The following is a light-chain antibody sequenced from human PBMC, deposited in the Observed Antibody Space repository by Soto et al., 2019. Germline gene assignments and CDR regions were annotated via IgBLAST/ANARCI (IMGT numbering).Light chain of an antibody. Sequence: DIQMTQSPSTLSASLGDRVTITCRASQSISTWLAWYQQKPGKAPKLLIYDASTLESGVPSRFSGSGYGTEFNLTISSLQPDDFATYYCQQSYSTPLTFGGGTKVDIK. J-gene: IGKJ4*01. CDR1: QSISTW. CDR2: DAS. CDR3: QQSYSTPLT. V-gene: IGKV1-5*01.